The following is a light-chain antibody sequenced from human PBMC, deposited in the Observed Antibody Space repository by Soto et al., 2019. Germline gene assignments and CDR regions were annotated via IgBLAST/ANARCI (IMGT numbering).Light chain of an antibody. J-gene: IGKJ2*01. Sequence: EIVLPQSPGTLSLSPGERATLSCRASQRISNSYLAWYQQKPGQAPRLLLDDASSRATGIPDRVSGSGSGTDFTLTISRLEPEDFAVYYCQQDARPPFAFGQGTKVEIK. CDR3: QQDARPPFA. CDR1: QRISNSY. V-gene: IGKV3-20*01. CDR2: DAS.